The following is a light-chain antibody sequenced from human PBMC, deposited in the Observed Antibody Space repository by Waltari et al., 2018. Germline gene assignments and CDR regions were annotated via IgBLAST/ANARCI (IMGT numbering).Light chain of an antibody. V-gene: IGKV3-20*01. CDR3: QQYDISPLT. CDR2: GAS. CDR1: QTVRTTY. Sequence: EIVLTQSPGTLSLSPGERATLSCRASQTVRTTYFAWYQQKPGQAPTLLLYGASSRATGIPDRFSGSGSGTDFSLTISSLEPEDFAVYYCQQYDISPLTFGGGTKVEIK. J-gene: IGKJ4*01.